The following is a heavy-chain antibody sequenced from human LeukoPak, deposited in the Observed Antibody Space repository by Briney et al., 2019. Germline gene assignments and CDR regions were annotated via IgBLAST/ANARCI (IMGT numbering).Heavy chain of an antibody. CDR2: ISNSGNYI. D-gene: IGHD7-27*01. Sequence: GGSLRLSCAASGFTFSSYDMNWVRQAPGKGLEWVSSISNSGNYIYYADSVKGRFTISRDSAKNSLYLQMNSLRAEDTAVYYCARDKWGEGFDYWGQGTLVTVSS. V-gene: IGHV3-21*01. CDR3: ARDKWGEGFDY. CDR1: GFTFSSYD. J-gene: IGHJ4*02.